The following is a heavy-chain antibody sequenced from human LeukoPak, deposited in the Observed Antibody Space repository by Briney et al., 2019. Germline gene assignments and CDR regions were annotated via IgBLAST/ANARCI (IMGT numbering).Heavy chain of an antibody. CDR2: VYYTGST. Sequence: SETLSLTCTVSGGSISSYYWSWVRQPPGKGLEWIGFVYYTGSTNYSPSLKSRVTISVDTSKNQFSLKLSSVTAADTAVYYCARGDGYNPSYYYYYMDVWGKGTTVTVSS. CDR3: ARGDGYNPSYYYYYMDV. V-gene: IGHV4-59*01. D-gene: IGHD5-24*01. CDR1: GGSISSYY. J-gene: IGHJ6*03.